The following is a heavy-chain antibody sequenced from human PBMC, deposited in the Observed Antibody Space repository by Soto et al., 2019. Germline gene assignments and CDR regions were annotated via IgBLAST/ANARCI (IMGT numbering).Heavy chain of an antibody. J-gene: IGHJ5*02. CDR1: GGSISSSSYF. CDR3: ARHPSNFWFDP. D-gene: IGHD4-4*01. CDR2: IYYSGST. Sequence: SETLSLTCSVSGGSISSSSYFWGWIRQPPGKGLEWIGSIYYSGSTYYNPSLKSRVTVSVDTSKNQFSLKLSSVTAADTAVYYCARHPSNFWFDPWGQGTLVTVSS. V-gene: IGHV4-39*01.